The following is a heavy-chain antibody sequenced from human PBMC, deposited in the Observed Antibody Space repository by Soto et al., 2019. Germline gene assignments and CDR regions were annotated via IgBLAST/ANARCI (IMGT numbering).Heavy chain of an antibody. Sequence: GGSLRLSCAASGFTFSSYWMSWVRQAPGKGLEWVANIKQDGSEKYYVDSVKGRFTISRDNAKNSLYLQMNSLRAEDTAVYYCAREPTRIFGVVIMNWFDPWGQGTLVTVSS. V-gene: IGHV3-7*05. J-gene: IGHJ5*02. CDR2: IKQDGSEK. CDR1: GFTFSSYW. CDR3: AREPTRIFGVVIMNWFDP. D-gene: IGHD3-3*01.